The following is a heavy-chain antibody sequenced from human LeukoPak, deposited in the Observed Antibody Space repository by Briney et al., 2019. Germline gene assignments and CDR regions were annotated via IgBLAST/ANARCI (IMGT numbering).Heavy chain of an antibody. J-gene: IGHJ5*02. CDR1: GFTFSSYA. V-gene: IGHV3-23*01. D-gene: IGHD3-10*01. Sequence: GGSLRLSCAASGFTFSSYAMSWVRQAPGKGLEWVSAISGSGGSTYYADSVKGRFTISRDNSKNTLYLQMNSLRAEDTAVYYCAKAGMLRGVIPWFDPWGQGTLVTVSS. CDR2: ISGSGGST. CDR3: AKAGMLRGVIPWFDP.